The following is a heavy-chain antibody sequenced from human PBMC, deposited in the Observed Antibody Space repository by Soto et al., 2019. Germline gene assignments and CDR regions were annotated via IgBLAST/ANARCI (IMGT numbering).Heavy chain of an antibody. CDR1: GYTFTSYA. V-gene: IGHV1-3*01. D-gene: IGHD3-22*01. J-gene: IGHJ5*02. CDR2: INAGNGNT. Sequence: ASVKVSCKASGYTFTSYAMHWVRQAPGQRLEWMGWINAGNGNTKCSQKFQGRVTITRDTSASTAYMELSSLRSEDTAVYYCARDTLYDSSGYYYVGYNWFDPWGQGTLVTVSS. CDR3: ARDTLYDSSGYYYVGYNWFDP.